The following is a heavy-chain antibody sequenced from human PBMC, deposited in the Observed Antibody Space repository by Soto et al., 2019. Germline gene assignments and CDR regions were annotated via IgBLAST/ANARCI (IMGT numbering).Heavy chain of an antibody. J-gene: IGHJ4*02. D-gene: IGHD3-10*01. CDR2: IKSDGSSI. Sequence: EVQLVESGGGLVQPGGSLRLSCAASGFTFSNYWMHRVRQAPGKGLVWVSRIKSDGSSISYADSVKGRFTISRDNARNTLYLQMNSLRAEDTAVYYCARGGFSGSGSYIQGDYWGQGTLVTVSS. CDR3: ARGGFSGSGSYIQGDY. CDR1: GFTFSNYW. V-gene: IGHV3-74*01.